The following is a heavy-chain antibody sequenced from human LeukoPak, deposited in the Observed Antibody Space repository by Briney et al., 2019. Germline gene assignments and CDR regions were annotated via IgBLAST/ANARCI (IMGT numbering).Heavy chain of an antibody. CDR2: ISPYNGHT. CDR3: ARDLGATTVTPFDP. D-gene: IGHD4-17*01. CDR1: GYTFTNFG. Sequence: ASVKVSCKASGYTFTNFGISWVRQAPGQGLEWMGWISPYNGHTNYAQKFLGRVTMTTDTSTTTAYLELWSLRSDDTALYYCARDLGATTVTPFDPWGQGTLVTVSS. V-gene: IGHV1-18*01. J-gene: IGHJ5*02.